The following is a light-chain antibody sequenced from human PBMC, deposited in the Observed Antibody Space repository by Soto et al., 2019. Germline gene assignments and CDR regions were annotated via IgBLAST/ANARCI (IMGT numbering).Light chain of an antibody. CDR1: QSVGDT. J-gene: IGKJ1*01. CDR3: QQYNNWPSWT. CDR2: STS. Sequence: EIVMTQSPATLSVSPGERATLSCRASQSVGDTYLAWYQQKPGQAPRLLMYSTSIRATGIPDRFSGRGSGTEFTLTISSLQSEDFAVYYCQQYNNWPSWTFGQGTKVDIK. V-gene: IGKV3D-15*01.